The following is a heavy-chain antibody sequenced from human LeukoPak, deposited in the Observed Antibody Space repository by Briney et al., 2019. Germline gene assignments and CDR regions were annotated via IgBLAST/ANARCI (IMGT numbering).Heavy chain of an antibody. CDR1: GGSISSSNW. J-gene: IGHJ6*02. D-gene: IGHD2-2*01. Sequence: SETLSLTCAVSGGSISSSNWWSWVRQPPGKGLEWIGEIYHSGSTNYNPSLKSRATISVDKSKNQFSLKLSSVTAADTAVYYCARAPVEVVPAPYGMDVWGQGTTVTVSS. CDR3: ARAPVEVVPAPYGMDV. CDR2: IYHSGST. V-gene: IGHV4-4*02.